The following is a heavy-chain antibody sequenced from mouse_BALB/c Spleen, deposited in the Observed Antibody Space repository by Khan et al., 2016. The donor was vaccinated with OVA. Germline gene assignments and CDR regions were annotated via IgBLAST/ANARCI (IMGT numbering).Heavy chain of an antibody. J-gene: IGHJ4*01. CDR2: IAPGSGST. Sequence: DLVMPGAAVTLSCKASGYTFTSYWINWIKQRPGQGLEWIGRIAPGSGSTSYHDMFKGKATLTVDASSSTAYIQLSSLSSEDSAVYFCARSNYDGSGLYAMDYWGQGTSVTVSA. D-gene: IGHD1-1*01. CDR1: GYTFTSYW. CDR3: ARSNYDGSGLYAMDY. V-gene: IGHV1S41*01.